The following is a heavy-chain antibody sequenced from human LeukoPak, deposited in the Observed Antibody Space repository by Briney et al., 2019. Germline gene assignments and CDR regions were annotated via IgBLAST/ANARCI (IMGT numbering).Heavy chain of an antibody. CDR3: ARDLSGSHDY. CDR2: IYHSGST. CDR1: GYSISSGYY. V-gene: IGHV4-38-2*02. J-gene: IGHJ4*02. D-gene: IGHD1-26*01. Sequence: SETLSLTCAVSGYSISSGYYWGWIRQPPGKGLEWIGSIYHSGSTYYNPSLKSRVTISVDTSKNQFSLKLSSVTAADTAVYYFARDLSGSHDYWGQGTLVTVSS.